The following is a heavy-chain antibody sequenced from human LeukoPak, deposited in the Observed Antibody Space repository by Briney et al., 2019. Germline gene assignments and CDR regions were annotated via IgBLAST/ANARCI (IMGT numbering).Heavy chain of an antibody. CDR3: ARRSGNYYYLDN. CDR1: GYTFTGYY. Sequence: ASVKVSCKSSGYTFTGYYIHWLRQAPGQGLEWMGWINPNSGGTNYAQKFQGRVTMTRDTSITSAYLELSRLTSDDTAVYFCARRSGNYYYLDNWGQGTLVTVSS. V-gene: IGHV1-2*02. CDR2: INPNSGGT. D-gene: IGHD1-26*01. J-gene: IGHJ4*02.